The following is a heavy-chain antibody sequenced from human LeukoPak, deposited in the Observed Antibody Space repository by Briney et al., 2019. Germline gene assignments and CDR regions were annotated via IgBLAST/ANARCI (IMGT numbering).Heavy chain of an antibody. D-gene: IGHD5-18*01. V-gene: IGHV1-46*01. CDR3: ASSAAMEGPFDY. Sequence: ASVTVSCKASGYTFTSYYMHWVRQAPGQGLEWMGIINPSGGSTSYAQKFQGRVTMTRDMSTSTVYMELSSLRSEDTAVYYCASSAAMEGPFDYWGQGTLVTVSS. CDR2: INPSGGST. CDR1: GYTFTSYY. J-gene: IGHJ4*02.